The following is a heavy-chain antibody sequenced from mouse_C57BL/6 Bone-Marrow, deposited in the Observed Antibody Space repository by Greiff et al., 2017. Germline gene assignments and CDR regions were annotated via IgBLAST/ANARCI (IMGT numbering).Heavy chain of an antibody. CDR3: ARPGLYDYDSAWFAY. D-gene: IGHD2-4*01. J-gene: IGHJ3*01. CDR2: ISYDGSN. V-gene: IGHV3-6*01. CDR1: GYSITSGYY. Sequence: EVKLMESGPGLVKPSQSLSLTCSVTGYSITSGYYWNWIRQFPGNKLEWMGYISYDGSNNYNPSLKNRISITRDTSKNQFFLKLNSVTTEDTATYYCARPGLYDYDSAWFAYWGQGTLVTVSA.